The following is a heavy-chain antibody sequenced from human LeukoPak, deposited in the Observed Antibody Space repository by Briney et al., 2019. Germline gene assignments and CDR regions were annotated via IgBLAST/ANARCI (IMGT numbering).Heavy chain of an antibody. CDR3: ARENGAADGYYYYYMDV. J-gene: IGHJ6*03. Sequence: SETLSLTCTVSGGSISSYYWSWIRQPAGKGLEWIGRIYTSGSTSYNPSLKSRVTMSVETSKNQFSLKLSSVTAADTAVNYCARENGAADGYYYYYMDVWGKGTTVTVSS. D-gene: IGHD5-24*01. CDR2: IYTSGST. V-gene: IGHV4-4*07. CDR1: GGSISSYY.